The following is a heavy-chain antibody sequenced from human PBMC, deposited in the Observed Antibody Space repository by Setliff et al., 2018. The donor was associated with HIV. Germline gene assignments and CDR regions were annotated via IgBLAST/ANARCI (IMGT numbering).Heavy chain of an antibody. V-gene: IGHV1-2*02. CDR1: GYTFTDYY. J-gene: IGHJ4*02. D-gene: IGHD3-22*01. CDR2: IKHNRDLT. CDR3: ARAYDTSGDMDF. Sequence: ASVKVSCKASGYTFTDYYVQWVRQAPGQGLEWMGWIKHNRDLTWHAQKFQGRVTMTRDTSINTAYMELSGLRSDDTAVYYCARAYDTSGDMDFWGQGTLVTGS.